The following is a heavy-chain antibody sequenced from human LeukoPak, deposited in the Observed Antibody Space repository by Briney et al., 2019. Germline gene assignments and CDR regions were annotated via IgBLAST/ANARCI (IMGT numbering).Heavy chain of an antibody. CDR2: ITSTSSYI. CDR1: GFTFSNYN. J-gene: IGHJ6*03. D-gene: IGHD1-26*01. CDR3: ARDPYSGNYGNYYYYYMDV. V-gene: IGHV3-21*01. Sequence: GGSLRLSCAASGFTFSNYNMNWVRQARGKGLEGVSSITSTSSYIYYADSVKGRFTISRDNAKNSLYLQINSLRAEDTALYFCARDPYSGNYGNYYYYYMDVWGKGTTVTTSS.